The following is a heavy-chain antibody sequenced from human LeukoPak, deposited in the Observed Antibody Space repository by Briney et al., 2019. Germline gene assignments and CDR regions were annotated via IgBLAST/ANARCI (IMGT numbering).Heavy chain of an antibody. D-gene: IGHD3-10*01. CDR1: GFTVSSDY. V-gene: IGHV3-66*01. CDR2: IYSGGTT. J-gene: IGHJ3*02. CDR3: ARGPYGSSGTPDAFDI. Sequence: GGSLRLSCAASGFTVSSDYMSWVRQAPGKGLEWVSVIYSGGTTHYADSVKGRFTISRDNSKNTLYLQMNSLGAEDTAVYYCARGPYGSSGTPDAFDIWGQGTMVTVSS.